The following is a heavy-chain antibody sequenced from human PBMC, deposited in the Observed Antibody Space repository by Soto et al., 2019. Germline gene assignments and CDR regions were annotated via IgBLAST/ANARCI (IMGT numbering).Heavy chain of an antibody. Sequence: QVQLVESGGGVVQPGRSLRLSCAASGFTFSSYGMHWVRQAPGKGLEWVAVISYDGSNKYYADSVKGRFTISRDNSKNTLYLQMNSLRAEDTAVYYCAKDTSSSGYSYGYAKYIDYWGQGTLVTVSS. CDR2: ISYDGSNK. V-gene: IGHV3-30*18. D-gene: IGHD5-18*01. CDR3: AKDTSSSGYSYGYAKYIDY. CDR1: GFTFSSYG. J-gene: IGHJ4*02.